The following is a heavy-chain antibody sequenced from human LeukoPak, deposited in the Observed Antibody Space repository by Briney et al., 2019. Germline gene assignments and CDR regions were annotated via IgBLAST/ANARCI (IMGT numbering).Heavy chain of an antibody. Sequence: GGSLRLSCAASGFTFSSYAMNWVRQAPGKGLEWVSTISGSGGYTYYADSVKGRFTISRDNAKNSLYLQMNSLRAEDTAIYYCGRDGVTSSVDYWGQGTLVTVSS. CDR1: GFTFSSYA. J-gene: IGHJ4*02. CDR2: ISGSGGYT. CDR3: GRDGVTSSVDY. V-gene: IGHV3-23*01. D-gene: IGHD2-21*02.